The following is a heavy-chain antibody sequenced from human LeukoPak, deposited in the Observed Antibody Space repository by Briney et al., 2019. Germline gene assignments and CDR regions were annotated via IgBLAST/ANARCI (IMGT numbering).Heavy chain of an antibody. Sequence: GGSLRLSCAASGFTFSSYNMNWVRHAPGKGLEGVAVISYDGSNKYYADSVKGRFAISRDNSKNTLYLQMNCLRAEDTAVYYCAKIAAAGLDAFDIWGQGTMVTVSS. CDR3: AKIAAAGLDAFDI. CDR1: GFTFSSYN. D-gene: IGHD6-13*01. CDR2: ISYDGSNK. V-gene: IGHV3-30*18. J-gene: IGHJ3*02.